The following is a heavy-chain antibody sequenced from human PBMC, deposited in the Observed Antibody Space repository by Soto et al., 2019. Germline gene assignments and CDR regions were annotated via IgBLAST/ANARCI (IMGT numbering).Heavy chain of an antibody. J-gene: IGHJ5*02. V-gene: IGHV4-4*02. D-gene: IGHD2-8*01. CDR2: VHHSGNT. Sequence: QVQVQESGPGLVKPSGTLSLTCSVSGVSISNTEWWHWVRQPPGKGLEWIGEVHHSGNTNYNPSLKSRVTMSVDKSKNQLLLMLRSVTAADTAVYYCAKWHPLNPWGQGTLVTVSS. CDR1: GVSISNTEW. CDR3: AKWHPLNP.